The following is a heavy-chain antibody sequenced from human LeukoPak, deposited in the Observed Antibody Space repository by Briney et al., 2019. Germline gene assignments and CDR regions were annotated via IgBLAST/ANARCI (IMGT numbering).Heavy chain of an antibody. CDR2: ISSNGGST. Sequence: PGGSLRLSCAASGFTFSSYAMHWVRQAPGKGLEYVSAISSNGGSTYYANSVKGRFTISRDNSKNTLYLQMGSLRAEDTAVYYCARDYGGSSPFDYWGQGTLVTVSS. CDR3: ARDYGGSSPFDY. D-gene: IGHD4-23*01. CDR1: GFTFSSYA. J-gene: IGHJ4*02. V-gene: IGHV3-64*01.